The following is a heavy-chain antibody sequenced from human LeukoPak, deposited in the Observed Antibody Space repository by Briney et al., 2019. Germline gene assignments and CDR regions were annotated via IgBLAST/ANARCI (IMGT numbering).Heavy chain of an antibody. CDR1: GFSFSNYA. CDR2: LGNNDGTT. Sequence: SGGSLRLSCAASGFSFSNYAMNWVRQSPGKGLEWVSSLGNNDGTTFYADSVKGRFTISRDNPKNTLYLQMNSLRAEDTAIYYCAKNGKDNYDMFFDYWGQGTLVTVSS. V-gene: IGHV3-23*01. D-gene: IGHD3-9*01. CDR3: AKNGKDNYDMFFDY. J-gene: IGHJ4*02.